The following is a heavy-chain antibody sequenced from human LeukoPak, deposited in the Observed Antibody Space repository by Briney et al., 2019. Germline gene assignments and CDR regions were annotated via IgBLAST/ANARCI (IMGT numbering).Heavy chain of an antibody. Sequence: ASVKVSCKASGYTFTSYYMHWVRQAPGQGLEWMGRINPNSGGTNYAQKFQGRVTMTRDTSISTAYMELSRLRSDDTAVYYCARALGSYSSGWYQGPDFDYWGQGTLVTVSS. V-gene: IGHV1-2*06. CDR2: INPNSGGT. J-gene: IGHJ4*02. D-gene: IGHD6-19*01. CDR1: GYTFTSYY. CDR3: ARALGSYSSGWYQGPDFDY.